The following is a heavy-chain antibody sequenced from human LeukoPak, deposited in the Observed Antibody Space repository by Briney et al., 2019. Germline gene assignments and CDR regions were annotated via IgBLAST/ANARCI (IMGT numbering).Heavy chain of an antibody. CDR1: GGSISRSSYY. J-gene: IGHJ4*02. CDR2: IYYSGST. V-gene: IGHV4-39*07. D-gene: IGHD3-22*01. CDR3: ARDNTMIVGEVDY. Sequence: SETLSLTCPVSGGSISRSSYYWGWIRQPPGKGLERFGSIYYSGSTYYNPSLKSRVTISVDTSKNQFSLKLSSVTAADTAIYYCARDNTMIVGEVDYWGQGTLVTVSS.